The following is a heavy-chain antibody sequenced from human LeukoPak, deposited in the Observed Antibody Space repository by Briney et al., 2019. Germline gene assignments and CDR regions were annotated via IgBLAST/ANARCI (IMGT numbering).Heavy chain of an antibody. Sequence: PSQTLSLTCTVSGGSISSGGYYWSWIRQPPGKGLEWIGYIYHSGSTNSNPSLKSRVTISVDTSKNQFSLRLSSVTAADTAVYYCARGTMSQPVNWFDPWGQGTPVTVSS. CDR1: GGSISSGGYY. V-gene: IGHV4-30-2*01. J-gene: IGHJ5*02. CDR2: IYHSGST. D-gene: IGHD2-2*01. CDR3: ARGTMSQPVNWFDP.